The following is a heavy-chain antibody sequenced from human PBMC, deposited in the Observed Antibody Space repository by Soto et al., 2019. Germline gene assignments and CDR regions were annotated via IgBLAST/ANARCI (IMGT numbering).Heavy chain of an antibody. Sequence: SETLSLTCADAGGSISSGGYSWSWIRQPPGKGLEWIGYIYHSGSTYYNPSLKSRVTISVDRSKNQFSLKLSSVTAADTATYYCARDLVVVAATNYYYYGMDVWGQGTTVTVSS. CDR2: IYHSGST. CDR1: GGSISSGGYS. D-gene: IGHD2-15*01. V-gene: IGHV4-30-2*01. CDR3: ARDLVVVAATNYYYYGMDV. J-gene: IGHJ6*02.